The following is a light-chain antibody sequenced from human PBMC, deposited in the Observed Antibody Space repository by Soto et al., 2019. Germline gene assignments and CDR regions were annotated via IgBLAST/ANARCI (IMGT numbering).Light chain of an antibody. CDR1: QSVSSN. CDR2: GAS. V-gene: IGKV3-15*01. CDR3: QQYNNWPWT. Sequence: EKVMTQSPATLSVSPGERATLSRRASQSVSSNLAWYQQKPGQAPRLLIYGASTRATGIPARFSGRGSGTEFTLTISSLQSEDFAVYYCQQYNNWPWTFGQGTKVEIK. J-gene: IGKJ1*01.